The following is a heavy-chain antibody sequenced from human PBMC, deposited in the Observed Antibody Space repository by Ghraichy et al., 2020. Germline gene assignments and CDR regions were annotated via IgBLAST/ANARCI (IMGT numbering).Heavy chain of an antibody. Sequence: GGSLRLSCAGSGFTFSSYSINWVRQAPGKGLEWVSIITISGYLNYAVSVKGRLTISRDNAKNSVYLQMNNMRAEDTAVYYCGRDSREYNDYDYAWGQGTLVTVSS. J-gene: IGHJ5*02. CDR1: GFTFSSYS. D-gene: IGHD5-12*01. CDR3: GRDSREYNDYDYA. CDR2: ITISGYL. V-gene: IGHV3-21*01.